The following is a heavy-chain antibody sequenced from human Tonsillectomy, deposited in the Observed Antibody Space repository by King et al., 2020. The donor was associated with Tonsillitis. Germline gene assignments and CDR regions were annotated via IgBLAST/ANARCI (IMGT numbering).Heavy chain of an antibody. CDR3: ARRGIINYGMDV. CDR1: GGTFNNYG. J-gene: IGHJ6*02. D-gene: IGHD2-15*01. Sequence: QLVQSGAEVKKPGSSLKVSCKASGGTFNNYGISWVRQAPGQGLEWMGGIIPIFGATNYAQKFQGRVTITADESTRTAYMELSSLRSDDTAVYYCARRGIINYGMDVWGQGTTVIVPS. V-gene: IGHV1-69*12. CDR2: IIPIFGAT.